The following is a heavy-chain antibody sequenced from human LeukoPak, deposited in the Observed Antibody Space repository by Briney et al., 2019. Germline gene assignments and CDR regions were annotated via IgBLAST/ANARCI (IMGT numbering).Heavy chain of an antibody. Sequence: APVKVSCKASGYTFTGYYMHWVRQAPGQAPEWMGRINPNSGGTNYTQKFQGRVTMTRDTSTSTAYMELSRLRSDETAVYYCASGILRLGELWGQGTLVTVSS. D-gene: IGHD3-16*01. J-gene: IGHJ4*02. CDR2: INPNSGGT. CDR1: GYTFTGYY. CDR3: ASGILRLGEL. V-gene: IGHV1-2*06.